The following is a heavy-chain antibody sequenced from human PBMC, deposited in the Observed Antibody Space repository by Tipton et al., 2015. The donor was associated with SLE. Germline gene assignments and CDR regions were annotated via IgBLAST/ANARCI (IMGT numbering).Heavy chain of an antibody. V-gene: IGHV3-53*05. J-gene: IGHJ5*02. Sequence: SLRLSCAASGFTVSSNYMSWVRQAPGKGLEWVSVIYSGGSTYYADSVKGRFTISRDNSKNTVYLQMNSLRAEDTAVYYCARGGILITFGGLSWFDPWGQGTLVTVSS. CDR1: GFTVSSNY. CDR2: IYSGGST. D-gene: IGHD3-16*01. CDR3: ARGGILITFGGLSWFDP.